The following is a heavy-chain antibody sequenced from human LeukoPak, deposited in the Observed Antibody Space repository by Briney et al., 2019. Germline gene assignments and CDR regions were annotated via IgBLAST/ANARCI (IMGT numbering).Heavy chain of an antibody. CDR3: ARHGIVSWWVDY. D-gene: IGHD2-21*01. V-gene: IGHV4-39*01. J-gene: IGHJ4*02. Sequence: KPSEILSLTCTVSGGSISSSSYYWGWIRQPPGKGLEWIGSIYYSGSTYYNPSLKSRVTISVDTSKNQFSLKLSSVTAADTAVYYCARHGIVSWWVDYWGQGTLVTVSS. CDR2: IYYSGST. CDR1: GGSISSSSYY.